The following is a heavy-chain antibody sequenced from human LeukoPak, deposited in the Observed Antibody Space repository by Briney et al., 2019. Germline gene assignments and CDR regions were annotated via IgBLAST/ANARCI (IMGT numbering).Heavy chain of an antibody. CDR2: INHSGST. Sequence: SETLSLTCAVYGGSFSGYYRSWIRQPPGKGLEWIGEINHSGSTNYNPSLKSRVTISVDTSKNQFSLKLSSVTAADTAVYYCARGPRAYYFDYWGQGTLVTVSS. CDR3: ARGPRAYYFDY. CDR1: GGSFSGYY. J-gene: IGHJ4*02. V-gene: IGHV4-34*01.